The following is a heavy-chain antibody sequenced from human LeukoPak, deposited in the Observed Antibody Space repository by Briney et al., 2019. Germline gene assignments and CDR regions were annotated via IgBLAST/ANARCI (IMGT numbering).Heavy chain of an antibody. CDR3: ATGLRGYSYGYDLYYFDY. Sequence: GGSLRLSCAASGFTFSGYTMNWVRQAPGKGLEGVSSISSSSSFIYYADSVKGRFTVSRDNAKNSLYLQMNSLRAEDTAVYYCATGLRGYSYGYDLYYFDYWGQGTLVTVSS. V-gene: IGHV3-21*01. D-gene: IGHD5-18*01. CDR2: ISSSSSFI. CDR1: GFTFSGYT. J-gene: IGHJ4*02.